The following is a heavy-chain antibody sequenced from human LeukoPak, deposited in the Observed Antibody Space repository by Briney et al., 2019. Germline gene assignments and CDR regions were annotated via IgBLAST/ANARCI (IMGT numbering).Heavy chain of an antibody. CDR3: ARDQGDGYNPLDFIDY. D-gene: IGHD5-24*01. J-gene: IGHJ4*02. CDR2: ISAYNGNT. Sequence: VASVKVSCKASGYTFTSYGISWVRQAPGQGLEWMGWISAYNGNTNYAQKLQGRVTMTTDTSTSTAYMELRSLRSDDTAVYYCARDQGDGYNPLDFIDYWGQGTLVTVSS. V-gene: IGHV1-18*01. CDR1: GYTFTSYG.